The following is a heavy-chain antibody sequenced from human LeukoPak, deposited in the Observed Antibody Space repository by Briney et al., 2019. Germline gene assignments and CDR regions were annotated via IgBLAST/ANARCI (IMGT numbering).Heavy chain of an antibody. CDR2: INHSGST. CDR1: GGSISSSSYY. D-gene: IGHD2-15*01. J-gene: IGHJ1*01. CDR3: ARRLLGYCSGGSCYSGYFQH. V-gene: IGHV4-39*07. Sequence: PSETLSLTCTVSGGSISSSSYYWGWLRQPPGTGLEWIGEINHSGSTNSNPSLKSRVTISVDMSKNQFSLKLSSVTAADTAMYYCARRLLGYCSGGSCYSGYFQHWGQGTLVTVSS.